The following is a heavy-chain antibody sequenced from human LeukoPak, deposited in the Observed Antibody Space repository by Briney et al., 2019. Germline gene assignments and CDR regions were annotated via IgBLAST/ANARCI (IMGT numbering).Heavy chain of an antibody. CDR3: ATYRQVLLPFES. CDR2: IFRSGGEI. CDR1: GFTFSTFA. D-gene: IGHD5-18*01. J-gene: IGHJ4*02. V-gene: IGHV3-23*01. Sequence: GGSLRLSCAASGFTFSTFAMIWVRQPPGKGLEWVSSIFRSGGEIHYADSVRGRFTISRDNSKSIPSLQMNSLRAEDTAIYYCATYRQVLLPFESWGQGTLVTVSS.